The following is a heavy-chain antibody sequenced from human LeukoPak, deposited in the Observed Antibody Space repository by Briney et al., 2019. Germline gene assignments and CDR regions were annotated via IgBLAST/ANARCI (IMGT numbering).Heavy chain of an antibody. Sequence: PSETLSLACAVSGYSIGSGYYWGWIRQPPGKGLEWIGSIYHSGSTYYNPSLKSRVTISVDTSKNQFSLKLSSVTAADTAVYYCARGQEMTTRDAFDIWGQGTMVTVSS. J-gene: IGHJ3*02. CDR2: IYHSGST. CDR1: GYSIGSGYY. CDR3: ARGQEMTTRDAFDI. V-gene: IGHV4-38-2*01. D-gene: IGHD4-11*01.